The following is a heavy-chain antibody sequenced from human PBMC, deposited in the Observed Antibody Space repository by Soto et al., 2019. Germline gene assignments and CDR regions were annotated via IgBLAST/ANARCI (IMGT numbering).Heavy chain of an antibody. D-gene: IGHD2-21*01. CDR3: AKTSKLWREFDP. J-gene: IGHJ5*02. V-gene: IGHV3-NL1*01. CDR2: LQSGGSA. CDR1: GFSLSGYG. Sequence: GSLRLSCEVSGFSLSGYGMHWVRQAPGKGLEWVSLLQSGGSAYYGDSVKGRFTMSRDIAKNTLYLQMNNLRPEDTAVYYCAKTSKLWREFDPWGQGTLVTVSS.